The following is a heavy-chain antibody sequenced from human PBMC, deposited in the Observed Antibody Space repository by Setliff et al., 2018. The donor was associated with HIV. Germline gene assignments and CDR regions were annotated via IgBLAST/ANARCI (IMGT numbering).Heavy chain of an antibody. V-gene: IGHV3-23*01. CDR2: ISGSGGST. CDR1: GFTFSSYA. J-gene: IGHJ2*01. D-gene: IGHD1-26*01. Sequence: PGGSLRLSCAASGFTFSSYAMTWVRQAPGKGLEWVSAISGSGGSTDYADSVKGRFTISRDNSKNTLYLQMNSLRAEDTAVYYCARLTGIVGASYFDLWGRGTLVTVSS. CDR3: ARLTGIVGASYFDL.